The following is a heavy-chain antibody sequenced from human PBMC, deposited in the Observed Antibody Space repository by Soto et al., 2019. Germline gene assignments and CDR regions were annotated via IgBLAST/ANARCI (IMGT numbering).Heavy chain of an antibody. CDR3: AKDLSSYSRYLYGMDV. Sequence: EVQLLESGGGLVQPGGSLRLSCAASGFTFSSYAMSWVRQAPGKGLEWVSAISGSGGSRYYADSVKGRFTISRDNSKNTLYLQMNSLRAEDTAVYYCAKDLSSYSRYLYGMDVWGQGTTVTVSS. J-gene: IGHJ6*02. CDR2: ISGSGGSR. D-gene: IGHD3-16*02. CDR1: GFTFSSYA. V-gene: IGHV3-23*01.